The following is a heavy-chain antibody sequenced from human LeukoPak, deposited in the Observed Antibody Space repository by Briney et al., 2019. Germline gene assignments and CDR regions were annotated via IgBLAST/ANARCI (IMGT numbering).Heavy chain of an antibody. CDR2: IYYSGST. J-gene: IGHJ5*02. V-gene: IGHV4-59*01. D-gene: IGHD5-18*01. CDR3: ARGVGGYSYGRTLGWFDP. Sequence: ASETLSLTCTVSGGSISSYYWSWIRQPPGKGLEWIGYIYYSGSTNYNPSLKSRVTISVDTSKNQFSLKLSSVTAADTAVYYCARGVGGYSYGRTLGWFDPWGQGTLVTVSS. CDR1: GGSISSYY.